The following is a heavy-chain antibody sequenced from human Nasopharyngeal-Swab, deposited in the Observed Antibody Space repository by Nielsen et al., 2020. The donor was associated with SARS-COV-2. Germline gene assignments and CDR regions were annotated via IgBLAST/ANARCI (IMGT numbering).Heavy chain of an antibody. D-gene: IGHD1-1*01. CDR1: RFTFSSYA. V-gene: IGHV3-23*01. J-gene: IGHJ4*02. CDR2: ISSSGDNT. Sequence: GGSLRLSCAASRFTFSSYAMTWVRQAPGKGLEWVSVISSSGDNTYCANSVTGRFTISRDDSKNTIHLQMNSLRAEDTAVYFCVKDGEIGTTRGYFDHWGQGTLVTVSS. CDR3: VKDGEIGTTRGYFDH.